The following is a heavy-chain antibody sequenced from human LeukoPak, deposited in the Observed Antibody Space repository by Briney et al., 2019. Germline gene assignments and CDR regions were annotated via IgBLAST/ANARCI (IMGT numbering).Heavy chain of an antibody. D-gene: IGHD4-11*01. CDR2: IRYGAEST. J-gene: IGHJ4*02. CDR1: GFTFSSYA. V-gene: IGHV3-23*01. CDR3: AKGLTTHDY. Sequence: GGSLRLSCVASGFTFSSYAMSWVHQAPGKGLEWVSTIRYGAESTYYADSVKGRFTISRDNSKNTVYLQMNSLRADDTAVYYCAKGLTTHDYWGQGTLVTVSS.